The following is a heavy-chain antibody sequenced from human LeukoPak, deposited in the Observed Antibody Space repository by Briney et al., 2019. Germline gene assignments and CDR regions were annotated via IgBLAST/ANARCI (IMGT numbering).Heavy chain of an antibody. CDR1: GGSISSYY. CDR3: AKASWVSNADAVL. V-gene: IGHV4-4*07. D-gene: IGHD1-1*01. CDR2: IYTSGST. Sequence: SETLSLTCTVSGGSISSYYWSWIRQPAGKGLEWIGRIYTSGSTNYNPSLKSRVPMSVDTSKNQFSLKLSSVTAADTAVYYCAKASWVSNADAVLWGQGTVVTVSS. J-gene: IGHJ4*02.